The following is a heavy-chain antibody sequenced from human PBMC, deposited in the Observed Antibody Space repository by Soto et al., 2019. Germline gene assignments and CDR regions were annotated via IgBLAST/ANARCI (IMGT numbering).Heavy chain of an antibody. V-gene: IGHV3-21*01. J-gene: IGHJ4*02. CDR2: ISSSSSYI. Sequence: GGSLRLSCAASGFTFSSYSMNWVRQAPGKGLEWVSSISSSSSYIYYADSVKGRFTISRDNAKNLLYLQMNSLRAEDTAVYYCASGMKRGVTIRNPELDYWGQGTLVTVSS. CDR1: GFTFSSYS. D-gene: IGHD4-17*01. CDR3: ASGMKRGVTIRNPELDY.